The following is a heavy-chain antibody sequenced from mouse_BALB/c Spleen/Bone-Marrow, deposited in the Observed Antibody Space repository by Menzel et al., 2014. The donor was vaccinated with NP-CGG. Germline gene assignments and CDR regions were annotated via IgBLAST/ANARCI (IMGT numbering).Heavy chain of an antibody. CDR1: GYTFSSYY. Sequence: QVQLQQSGAELVKPGASVKLSCKASGYTFSSYYMYWVKQRPGRGLEWIGEINPSNGGTKFNEKFKSKATLTVDKSSSTAYMQLSSLTSEDSAVYYCTRSNYGYWYFDVWGAGTTVTVSS. V-gene: IGHV1S81*02. J-gene: IGHJ1*01. CDR2: INPSNGGT. CDR3: TRSNYGYWYFDV. D-gene: IGHD1-1*01.